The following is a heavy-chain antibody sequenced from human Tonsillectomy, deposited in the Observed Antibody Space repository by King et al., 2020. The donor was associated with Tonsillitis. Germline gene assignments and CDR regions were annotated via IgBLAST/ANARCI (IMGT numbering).Heavy chain of an antibody. Sequence: QLVQSGAEVKKPGASVKVSCKASGYTFTSYGISWVRQAPGQGLEWMGWISAYNGNTNYAQKLQGRVTMTTDTSTSTAYMELRSLRSDDTAVYYCAGDAMYYDYVWGSSFDYWGQGTLVTVSS. V-gene: IGHV1-18*01. CDR3: AGDAMYYDYVWGSSFDY. D-gene: IGHD3-16*01. CDR2: ISAYNGNT. CDR1: GYTFTSYG. J-gene: IGHJ4*02.